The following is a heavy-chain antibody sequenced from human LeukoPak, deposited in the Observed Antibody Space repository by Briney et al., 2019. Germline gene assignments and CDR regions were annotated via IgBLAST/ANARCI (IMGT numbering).Heavy chain of an antibody. J-gene: IGHJ4*02. D-gene: IGHD3-22*01. CDR2: IYYSGST. Sequence: SETLSLTCTVSGGSISSGGYYWSWIRQHPGEGLEWIGYIYYSGSTYYNPSLKSRVTISVDTSKNQFSLKLSSVTAADTAVYYCARSSDSSGYYFDYWGQGTLVTVSS. V-gene: IGHV4-31*03. CDR1: GGSISSGGYY. CDR3: ARSSDSSGYYFDY.